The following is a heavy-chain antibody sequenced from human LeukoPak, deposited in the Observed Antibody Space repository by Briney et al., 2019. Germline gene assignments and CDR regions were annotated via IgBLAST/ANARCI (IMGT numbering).Heavy chain of an antibody. D-gene: IGHD6-13*01. V-gene: IGHV4-4*07. Sequence: SETLSLTCTVSGGSISSYYWSWIRQPAGKGLEWIGRIYTSGSTNYNPSLKSRVTMSVDTSKNQFSLKLSSVTAADTAVYYCARDGRYSSSWYPSATRTNNWFDPWGQGTLVTVSS. CDR2: IYTSGST. CDR1: GGSISSYY. CDR3: ARDGRYSSSWYPSATRTNNWFDP. J-gene: IGHJ5*02.